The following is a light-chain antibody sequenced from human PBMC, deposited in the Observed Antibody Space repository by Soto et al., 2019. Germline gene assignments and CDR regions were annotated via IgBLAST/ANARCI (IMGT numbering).Light chain of an antibody. CDR2: ATS. Sequence: EIVLTQSPGTLSLSPGERATLSCRASQSVSRSYLAWDQQNPGQPPSLLIYATSCRATGIPSRFSGRGSGTDFTLTISRLEPEDFAVYYCQQYGSSPYTFGQGTKLEIK. CDR3: QQYGSSPYT. J-gene: IGKJ2*01. V-gene: IGKV3-20*01. CDR1: QSVSRSY.